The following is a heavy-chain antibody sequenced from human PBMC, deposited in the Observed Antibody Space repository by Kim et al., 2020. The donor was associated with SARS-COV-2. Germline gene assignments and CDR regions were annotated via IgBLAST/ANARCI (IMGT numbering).Heavy chain of an antibody. D-gene: IGHD6-19*01. CDR2: MKQDGSQT. J-gene: IGHJ4*02. Sequence: GGSLRLSCAASGFIFSNYWMSWVRQAPGKGLEWVANMKQDGSQTYYLDSVKGRFTISRDNAKNSLYLQMNSLRDEDTAVYYCARGGWYYFDYWGQGTLVT. V-gene: IGHV3-7*01. CDR1: GFIFSNYW. CDR3: ARGGWYYFDY.